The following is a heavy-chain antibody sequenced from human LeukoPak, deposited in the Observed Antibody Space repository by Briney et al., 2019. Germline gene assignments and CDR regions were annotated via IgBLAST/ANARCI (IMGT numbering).Heavy chain of an antibody. CDR3: AGGGYDSDY. J-gene: IGHJ4*02. Sequence: PSETLSLTCAVYGGSFSGYYWSWIRQPPGKGLEWIGEINHSGSTNYNPSLKSRVTISVDTSKNQFSLKLSSVTAADTAVYYCAGGGYDSDYWGQGTLVTVSS. CDR2: INHSGST. V-gene: IGHV4-34*01. CDR1: GGSFSGYY. D-gene: IGHD5-12*01.